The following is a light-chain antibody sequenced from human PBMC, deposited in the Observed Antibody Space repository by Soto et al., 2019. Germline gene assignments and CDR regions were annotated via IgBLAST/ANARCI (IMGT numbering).Light chain of an antibody. CDR3: ATWDDSLNGPV. V-gene: IGLV1-44*01. CDR2: STN. Sequence: VLTQPPSASGTPGQRVTISCSGSSSNIGSNAVNWYQQIPGMAPKLLIYSTNQRPSGVPDRFSGSKSGTSASLAISGLQSEDEADYYCATWDDSLNGPVFGGGTKLTVL. CDR1: SSNIGSNA. J-gene: IGLJ3*02.